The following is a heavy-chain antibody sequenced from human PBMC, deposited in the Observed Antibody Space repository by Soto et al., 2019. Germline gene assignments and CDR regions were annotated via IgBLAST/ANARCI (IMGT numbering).Heavy chain of an antibody. CDR1: GGTFSSYA. D-gene: IGHD3-3*01. V-gene: IGHV1-69*13. CDR2: IIPIFGTA. CDR3: ARVLGSVTIFGVVTHYYGMDV. Sequence: SVKVSCKASGGTFSSYAISWVRQAPGQGLEWMGGIIPIFGTANYAQKFQGRVTITADESTSTAYMELSSLRSEDTAVYYCARVLGSVTIFGVVTHYYGMDVWGQGTTVTVSS. J-gene: IGHJ6*02.